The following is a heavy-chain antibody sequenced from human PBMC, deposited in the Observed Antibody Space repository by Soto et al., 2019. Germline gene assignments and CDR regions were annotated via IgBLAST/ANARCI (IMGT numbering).Heavy chain of an antibody. J-gene: IGHJ4*02. CDR2: INHSGST. D-gene: IGHD2-8*02. CDR1: GGPFSGYY. V-gene: IGHV4-34*01. CDR3: ARDKITGLFDY. Sequence: SETLSRTCAGYGGPFSGYYWTWIRQPPGTGLEWIGEINHSGSTNYNTSHKSRITISVNTSQNQFYQKLTNVTAADTSVYYCARDKITGLFDYWGQGTLVTVSS.